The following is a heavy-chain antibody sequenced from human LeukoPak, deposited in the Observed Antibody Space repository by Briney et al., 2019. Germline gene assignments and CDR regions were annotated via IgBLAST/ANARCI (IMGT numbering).Heavy chain of an antibody. D-gene: IGHD6-13*01. J-gene: IGHJ4*02. CDR2: INHSEST. V-gene: IGHV4-34*01. CDR1: GGSFSGYY. Sequence: PSETLSLTCAVYGGSFSGYYWSWLRQPPGKGLEWIGEINHSESTNYNPSLKSRVTISVDTSKNQCCLKVSAVTAADTAVYCCARGRSRAAAAGTVGYWGQGTLVTVSS. CDR3: ARGRSRAAAAGTVGY.